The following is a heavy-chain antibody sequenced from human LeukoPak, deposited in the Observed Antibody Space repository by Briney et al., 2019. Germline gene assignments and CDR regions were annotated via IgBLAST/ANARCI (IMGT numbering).Heavy chain of an antibody. CDR3: ARESWDIEGYNWFDP. J-gene: IGHJ5*02. D-gene: IGHD2-15*01. V-gene: IGHV6-1*01. CDR1: GDIVSSNSAA. CDR2: TYYRSKWYN. Sequence: SQTLSLTCALSGDIVSSNSAAWHWIRQSPSRGLEWLGRTYYRSKWYNDYAVSVKSRITINPDTSKNQFSLQLNSVTPEDTAVYYCARESWDIEGYNWFDPWGQGTLVTVSS.